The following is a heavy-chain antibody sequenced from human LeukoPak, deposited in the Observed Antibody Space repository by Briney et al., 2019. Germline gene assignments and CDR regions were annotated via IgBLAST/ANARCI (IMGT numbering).Heavy chain of an antibody. Sequence: SESLSLTCTVSGGSISSYLWSWIRQPPGKGLEWIGYIYYSGSTNYNPSLKSRVTILVDTSKNQFSLKVSSVTAADTAVYYCARGQYSGSCFDNWGQGSLVTVSS. D-gene: IGHD1-26*01. J-gene: IGHJ4*02. V-gene: IGHV4-59*01. CDR1: GGSISSYL. CDR2: IYYSGST. CDR3: ARGQYSGSCFDN.